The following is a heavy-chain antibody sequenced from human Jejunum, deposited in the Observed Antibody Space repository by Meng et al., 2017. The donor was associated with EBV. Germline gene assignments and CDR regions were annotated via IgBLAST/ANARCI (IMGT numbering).Heavy chain of an antibody. V-gene: IGHV3-23*04. CDR1: GFTCSSSC. CDR3: AKLLKY. J-gene: IGHJ4*02. CDR2: ISGSAGST. Sequence: VDSGGRLGQPWRSLGHACAASGFTCSSSCVSWVRRAPGKGLEWVSVISGSAGSTYYADSVKGLFTISRDTSNNTLYLKMNSLRAEDTAIYNCAKLLKYWGQGTLVTVSS.